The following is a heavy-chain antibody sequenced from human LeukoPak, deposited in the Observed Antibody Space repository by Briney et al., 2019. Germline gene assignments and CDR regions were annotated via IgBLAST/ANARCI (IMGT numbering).Heavy chain of an antibody. D-gene: IGHD1-26*01. Sequence: PSQTLSLTCTVSGGSISSGDYYWSWIRQPPGKGLEWIGYIYYSGSTYYNPSLKSRVTISVDTSKNQFSLKLSSVTAADTAVYYCARQVPLGIVGANFDYWGQGTLVTVSS. V-gene: IGHV4-30-4*08. J-gene: IGHJ4*02. CDR1: GGSISSGDYY. CDR3: ARQVPLGIVGANFDY. CDR2: IYYSGST.